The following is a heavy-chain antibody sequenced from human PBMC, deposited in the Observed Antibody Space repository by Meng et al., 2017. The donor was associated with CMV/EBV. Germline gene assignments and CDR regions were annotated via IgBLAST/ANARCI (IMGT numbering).Heavy chain of an antibody. CDR2: INPSGGST. J-gene: IGHJ4*02. V-gene: IGHV1-46*01. CDR1: GYTFTSYY. D-gene: IGHD3-10*01. CDR3: ARGLLSIGGLFDY. Sequence: ASVKVSCKASGYTFTSYYMHWVRQAPGQGLEWMGIINPSGGSTSYAQKLQDRVTVTTDTSTDTIYMELRSLRADDTAVYYCARGLLSIGGLFDYWGQGTLVTVSS.